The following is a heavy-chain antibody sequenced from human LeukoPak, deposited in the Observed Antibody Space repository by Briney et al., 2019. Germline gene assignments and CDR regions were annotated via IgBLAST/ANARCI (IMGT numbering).Heavy chain of an antibody. CDR3: ARRATVVTPADY. CDR1: GYSFTSYW. D-gene: IGHD4-23*01. CDR2: IYPGDSDT. Sequence: PGASLQISCKGSGYSFTSYWIGWVRPMPGKGLEWMGIIYPGDSDTRYSPSFQGQVTISADKSISTAYLQWSSLKASDTAMYYCARRATVVTPADYWGQGTLVTVSS. V-gene: IGHV5-51*01. J-gene: IGHJ4*02.